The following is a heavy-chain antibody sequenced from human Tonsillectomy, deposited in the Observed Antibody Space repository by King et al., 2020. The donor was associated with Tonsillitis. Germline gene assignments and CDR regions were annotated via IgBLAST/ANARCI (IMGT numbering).Heavy chain of an antibody. Sequence: QLVQSGAEVKKPGSSVKVSCKASGGTFSSYAISWVRQAPGQGLEWMGGIIPIFGTANYAQKFQGRVTITADESTSPAYMELSRLRSEDTAVYYCAGVPGLGGYYESSGTTGGYYFDYWGPGTLVTVSS. CDR1: GGTFSSYA. D-gene: IGHD3-22*01. CDR2: IIPIFGTA. V-gene: IGHV1-69*01. CDR3: AGVPGLGGYYESSGTTGGYYFDY. J-gene: IGHJ4*02.